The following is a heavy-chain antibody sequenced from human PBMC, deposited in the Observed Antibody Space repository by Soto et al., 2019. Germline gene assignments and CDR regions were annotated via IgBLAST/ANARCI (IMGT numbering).Heavy chain of an antibody. CDR3: ARVFRGTVTTRVPSYYYYYYGMDV. D-gene: IGHD4-17*01. Sequence: GGSLRLSCAASGFTFSSYGMHWVRQAPGKGLEWVAVIWYDGSNKYYADSVKGRFTISRDNSKNTLYLQMNSLRAEDTAVYYCARVFRGTVTTRVPSYYYYYYGMDVWGQGTTVTVSS. J-gene: IGHJ6*02. CDR2: IWYDGSNK. V-gene: IGHV3-33*01. CDR1: GFTFSSYG.